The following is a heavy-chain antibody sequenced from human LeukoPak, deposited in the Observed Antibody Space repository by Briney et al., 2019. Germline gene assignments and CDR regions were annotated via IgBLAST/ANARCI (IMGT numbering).Heavy chain of an antibody. Sequence: GGSLRLSCAASGFTFSTYAMSWVRQAPGMGLEWVSAISGSADSTYYADSVKGQFAISRDNSKNTLYLQMNSLRAEDTAVYFCAKDRARGGTTDFDYWGQGTLVTVSS. J-gene: IGHJ4*02. CDR3: AKDRARGGTTDFDY. CDR1: GFTFSTYA. CDR2: ISGSADST. D-gene: IGHD1-7*01. V-gene: IGHV3-23*01.